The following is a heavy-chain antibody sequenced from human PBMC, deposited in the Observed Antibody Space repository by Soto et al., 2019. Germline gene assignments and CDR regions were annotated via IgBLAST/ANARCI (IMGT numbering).Heavy chain of an antibody. V-gene: IGHV4-30-2*01. CDR3: VGSIGAFWFDP. CDR2: IYHSGST. Sequence: SETLSLTCAVSGGSISSGGYSWSWIRQPPGKGLEWIGYIYHSGSTYYNPSLKSRVTISVDRSKNQFSLKLSSVTAADTAVYYCVGSIGAFWFDPWGQGTLVTVSS. D-gene: IGHD5-12*01. J-gene: IGHJ5*02. CDR1: GGSISSGGYS.